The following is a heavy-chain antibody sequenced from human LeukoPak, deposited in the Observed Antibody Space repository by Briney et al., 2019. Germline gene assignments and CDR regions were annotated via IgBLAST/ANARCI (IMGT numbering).Heavy chain of an antibody. D-gene: IGHD3-16*02. J-gene: IGHJ4*02. CDR2: ISGNGGET. CDR1: GLSYSSYA. Sequence: GGSLRLSCEGSGLSYSSYAMRWLRQAPGKGLEWVSGISGNGGETYYADSVKGRLTISRDNSKNTLYLQMNSLRVDDTAAYYCGKLYYDYVWGSYRYYFFDSWGQGTLVTVSS. CDR3: GKLYYDYVWGSYRYYFFDS. V-gene: IGHV3-23*01.